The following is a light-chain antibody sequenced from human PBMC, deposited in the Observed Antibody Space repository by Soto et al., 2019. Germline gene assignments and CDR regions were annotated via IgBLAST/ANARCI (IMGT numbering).Light chain of an antibody. CDR2: AAS. CDR3: QQSYSTPRM. CDR1: QSVSNNY. V-gene: IGKV1-39*01. Sequence: TQSPGTLSQSPGESSTLSCRASQSVSNNYLAWYQQKPGKAPTLLIYAASNLQSGVPSRFSGSGSGTDFTLTISSLQPEDFATYYCQQSYSTPRMFAQGTKVDI. J-gene: IGKJ1*01.